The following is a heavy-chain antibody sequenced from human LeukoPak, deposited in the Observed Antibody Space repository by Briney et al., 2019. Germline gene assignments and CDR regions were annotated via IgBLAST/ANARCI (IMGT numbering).Heavy chain of an antibody. Sequence: GGSLRLSCAVSGLTFSSSWMDWVRQAPGKGLEWVASINPDGNKKYSADSVKGRFTISRDNSKNTLHLQMSSLRAEDTAVYYCARDSNSYGSGATIDYWGQGTLVTVSS. J-gene: IGHJ4*02. CDR3: ARDSNSYGSGATIDY. D-gene: IGHD3-10*01. V-gene: IGHV3-7*01. CDR2: INPDGNKK. CDR1: GLTFSSSW.